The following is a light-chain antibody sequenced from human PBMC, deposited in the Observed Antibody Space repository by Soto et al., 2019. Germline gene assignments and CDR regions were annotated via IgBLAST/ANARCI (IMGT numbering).Light chain of an antibody. Sequence: VLTQSPGTLSLSPGERGTLSCRARQSIGSNYLARYQQKPGQAPRLLIYRASIRAPDIPDRFSGSGSGADFTLTISKLEPEDFAMYYCQQYDTSPRTFGQGTKVDFK. V-gene: IGKV3-20*01. CDR1: QSIGSNY. J-gene: IGKJ1*01. CDR2: RAS. CDR3: QQYDTSPRT.